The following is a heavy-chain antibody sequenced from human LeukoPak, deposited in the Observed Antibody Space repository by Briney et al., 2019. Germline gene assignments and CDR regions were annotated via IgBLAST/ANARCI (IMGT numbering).Heavy chain of an antibody. D-gene: IGHD2-2*01. CDR3: ASTNYCSSTSCYLYYYYYYYTDV. V-gene: IGHV4-39*07. J-gene: IGHJ6*03. CDR1: GGSISSSSYY. Sequence: SETLSLTCTVSGGSISSSSYYWGWIRQPPGKGLEWIGSIYYSGSTYYNPSLKSRVTISVDTSKNQFSLKLSSVTAADTAVYYCASTNYCSSTSCYLYYYYYYYTDVWGKGTTVTVSS. CDR2: IYYSGST.